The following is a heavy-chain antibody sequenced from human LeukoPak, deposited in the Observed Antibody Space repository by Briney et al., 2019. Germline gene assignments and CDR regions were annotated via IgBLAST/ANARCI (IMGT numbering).Heavy chain of an antibody. D-gene: IGHD3-10*01. Sequence: GASVKVSCKASGGTFSSYAISWVRQAPGQGLEWMGGIIPIFGTANYAQKFQGRVTITADKSTSTAYMELSSLRSEDTAVYYCARAPIYCGSGSYYWETVDYWGQGTLVTVSS. J-gene: IGHJ4*02. CDR3: ARAPIYCGSGSYYWETVDY. CDR1: GGTFSSYA. CDR2: IIPIFGTA. V-gene: IGHV1-69*06.